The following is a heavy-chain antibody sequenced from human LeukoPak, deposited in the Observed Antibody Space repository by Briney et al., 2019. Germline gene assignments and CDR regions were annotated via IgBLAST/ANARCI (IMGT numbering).Heavy chain of an antibody. D-gene: IGHD3-10*01. CDR1: GGSVSSGTSY. V-gene: IGHV4-61*01. CDR3: ARDDGPQVRRAFDI. Sequence: PSEALSLTCTVSGGSVSSGTSYWSWIRQPPGKGLEWIGYIYYSGSTNYNPSLKSRVTISVDTSKNQFSLNLSSVTAADTAVYYCARDDGPQVRRAFDIWGQGTMVTVSS. CDR2: IYYSGST. J-gene: IGHJ3*02.